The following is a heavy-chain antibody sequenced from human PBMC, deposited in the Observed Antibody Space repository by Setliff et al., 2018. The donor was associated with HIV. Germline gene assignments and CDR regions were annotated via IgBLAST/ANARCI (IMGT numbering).Heavy chain of an antibody. CDR3: AGDYAGSGRPFDY. J-gene: IGHJ4*02. Sequence: SETLSLTCTVTGGSISSGGFYWTWIRQHPGKGLEWIGYIYNTGSTYHSPSLESRVTISKDTSKNQLSLKLTSVTAADTAVYFCAGDYAGSGRPFDYWGQGTLVTVSS. V-gene: IGHV4-31*03. CDR1: GGSISSGGFY. D-gene: IGHD6-19*01. CDR2: IYNTGST.